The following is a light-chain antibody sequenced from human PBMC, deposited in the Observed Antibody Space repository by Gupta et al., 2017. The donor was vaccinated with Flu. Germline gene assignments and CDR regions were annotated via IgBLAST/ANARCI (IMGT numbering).Light chain of an antibody. J-gene: IGKJ4*01. CDR1: QSISSY. CDR3: QQSYSTPRT. V-gene: IGKV1-39*01. Sequence: DIQMTQSPSSLSASVGDRVTITCRASQSISSYFNWYQQKPGQAPKLLIYAASSLQSGVPSRFSGSGSGTDFTLTISSLQPEDFATYYCQQSYSTPRTFGGGTKVEIK. CDR2: AAS.